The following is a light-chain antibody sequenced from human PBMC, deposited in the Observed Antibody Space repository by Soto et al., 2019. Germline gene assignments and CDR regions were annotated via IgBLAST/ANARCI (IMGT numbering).Light chain of an antibody. CDR3: QQYGSSPPRIT. V-gene: IGKV3-20*01. CDR1: QSVSSSY. CDR2: GAS. Sequence: SPGERATLSCRASQSVSSSYLAWHQQKPGQAPRLLIYGASGRATGIPDRFSGSGSGTDFTLTISRLEPEDFAVYYCQQYGSSPPRITFGQGTRLEIK. J-gene: IGKJ5*01.